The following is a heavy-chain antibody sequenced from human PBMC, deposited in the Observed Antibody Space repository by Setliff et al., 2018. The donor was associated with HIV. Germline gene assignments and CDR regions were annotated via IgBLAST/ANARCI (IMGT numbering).Heavy chain of an antibody. CDR2: INHSGST. CDR1: GGSFSGYY. J-gene: IGHJ5*02. CDR3: ARRHTAFDP. Sequence: PSETLSLTCAVYGGSFSGYYWSWIRQPPGKGLEWIGEINHSGSTNYNPSLKSRVTISIDTSRNQFSLKLTSVTAADTAVYYCARRHTAFDPWGQGTLVTVSS. D-gene: IGHD5-18*01. V-gene: IGHV4-34*01.